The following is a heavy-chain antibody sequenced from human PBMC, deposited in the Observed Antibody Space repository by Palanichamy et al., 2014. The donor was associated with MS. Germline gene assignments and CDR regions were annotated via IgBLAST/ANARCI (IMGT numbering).Heavy chain of an antibody. Sequence: EVQLVESGGGLVQPGGSLRLYCAASGFTFSSYEMIWVRQAPGKGLEWVSYISSGVTTTYYADSVKGRFTISRDNAKNSLYLQMNSLRAEDTAVYYCARRYCSSTSCLIDYWGQGTLVTVSS. V-gene: IGHV3-48*03. D-gene: IGHD2-2*01. J-gene: IGHJ4*02. CDR2: ISSGVTTT. CDR1: GFTFSSYE. CDR3: ARRYCSSTSCLIDY.